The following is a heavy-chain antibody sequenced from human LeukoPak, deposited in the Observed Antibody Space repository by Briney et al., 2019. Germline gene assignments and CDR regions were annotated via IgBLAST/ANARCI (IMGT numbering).Heavy chain of an antibody. CDR1: GGPIGSTGSF. Sequence: PSETLSLTCSVSGGPIGSTGSFWGWIRQPPGKGLEWIGSIYSGGITYYNPSLKSRVSISEDTSKNQFSLKMTSMTAADTAIYYCWLEKVVAAYFDSWGQGTLVTVSS. CDR3: WLEKVVAAYFDS. D-gene: IGHD2-15*01. V-gene: IGHV4-39*07. CDR2: IYSGGIT. J-gene: IGHJ4*02.